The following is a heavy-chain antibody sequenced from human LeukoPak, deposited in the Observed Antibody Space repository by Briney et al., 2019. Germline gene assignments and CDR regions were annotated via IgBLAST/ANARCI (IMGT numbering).Heavy chain of an antibody. Sequence: ASVKVSCKASGYTFTSYGISWVRQAPGQGLEWMGWISAYNGNTNYAQKLQGRVAMTTDTSTSTAYMELRSLRSDDTAVYYCARAATVHYYMDVWGKGTTVTVSS. J-gene: IGHJ6*03. CDR2: ISAYNGNT. V-gene: IGHV1-18*01. D-gene: IGHD4-17*01. CDR3: ARAATVHYYMDV. CDR1: GYTFTSYG.